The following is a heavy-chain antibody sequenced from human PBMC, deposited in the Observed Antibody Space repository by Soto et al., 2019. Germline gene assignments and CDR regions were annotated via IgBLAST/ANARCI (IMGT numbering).Heavy chain of an antibody. CDR2: ISSSGSTI. V-gene: IGHV3-11*01. CDR3: ASLGDRQVVVVATTLWY. D-gene: IGHD2-15*01. J-gene: IGHJ4*02. CDR1: GFTFSDYY. Sequence: QVQLVESGGGLVQPGGSLRLSCAASGFTFSDYYMSWIRQAPGKGLEWVSYISSSGSTIYYADSVKGRFTISRDNAKNSLYLQMNSLRAEDTAVYYCASLGDRQVVVVATTLWYWGQGTLVTVSS.